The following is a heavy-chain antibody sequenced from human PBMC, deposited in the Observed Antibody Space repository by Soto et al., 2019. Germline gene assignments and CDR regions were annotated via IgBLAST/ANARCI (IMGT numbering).Heavy chain of an antibody. D-gene: IGHD3-9*01. CDR2: IYYSGST. CDR3: ARIRLDYDILTGYSTASGMDA. CDR1: GGSISSGDYY. Sequence: SDTLSLTCTVSGGSISSGDYYWSWIRQPPGKGLEWIGYIYYSGSTYYNPSLKSRVTISVDTSKNQLSLKLSSVTAADTAVYYCARIRLDYDILTGYSTASGMDAWGQGTTLTVSS. V-gene: IGHV4-30-4*02. J-gene: IGHJ6*02.